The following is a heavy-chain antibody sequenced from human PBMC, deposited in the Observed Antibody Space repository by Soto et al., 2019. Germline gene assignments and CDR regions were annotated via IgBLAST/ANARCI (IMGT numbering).Heavy chain of an antibody. Sequence: QVQLVASGGGVVQPGRSLSLSCAASGFSFRNYAMHCVLQAPGTGLEWVAAISSEGRNKYYADSVQGRCTLSRDNSQNQLDLQINSLRDEDTAVYYCARAMREWLVWVDYWGQGPRVTVSS. J-gene: IGHJ4*02. CDR3: ARAMREWLVWVDY. CDR2: ISSEGRNK. D-gene: IGHD3-3*01. V-gene: IGHV3-30-3*01. CDR1: GFSFRNYA.